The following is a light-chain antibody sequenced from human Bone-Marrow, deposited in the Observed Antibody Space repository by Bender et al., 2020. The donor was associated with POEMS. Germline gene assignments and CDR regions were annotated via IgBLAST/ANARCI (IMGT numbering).Light chain of an antibody. J-gene: IGLJ3*02. Sequence: QSALTQPASASGSPGQSITISCTGTSTDYDFRHLVSWYQHQPGKPPRLIIYEVSRRPSGISQRFSGSQYGTTASLTISGLQTEDEADYYCCSYAGSSTWVFGGGTKLTVL. CDR3: CSYAGSSTWV. CDR2: EVS. V-gene: IGLV2-23*02. CDR1: STDYDFRHL.